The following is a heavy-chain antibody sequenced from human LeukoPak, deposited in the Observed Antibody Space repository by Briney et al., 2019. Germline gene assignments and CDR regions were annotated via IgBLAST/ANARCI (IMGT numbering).Heavy chain of an antibody. D-gene: IGHD6-19*01. Sequence: PGGSLRLSCAASGFTFSSYWMHWVRHAPGKGLVWVTNISPNGETTNYADSVKGRFTISRDSAKNTLYLEMNSLRAEDTAVYYCVRGTSDWRGVDYWGQGTLVNVSS. CDR3: VRGTSDWRGVDY. V-gene: IGHV3-74*01. CDR2: ISPNGETT. J-gene: IGHJ4*02. CDR1: GFTFSSYW.